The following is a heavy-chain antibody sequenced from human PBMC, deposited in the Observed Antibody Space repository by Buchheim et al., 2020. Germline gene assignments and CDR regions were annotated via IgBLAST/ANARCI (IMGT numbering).Heavy chain of an antibody. CDR2: INHSGST. CDR3: ARGAIFGVVTGFDY. Sequence: QVQLQQWGAGLLKPSETLSLTCAVYGGSFSGYYWSWIRQPPGKGLEWIGEINHSGSTNYNPSLKSRVTISVDTSKNKFSLKLSSVTAADTAVYYCARGAIFGVVTGFDYWGQGTL. CDR1: GGSFSGYY. D-gene: IGHD3-3*01. V-gene: IGHV4-34*01. J-gene: IGHJ4*02.